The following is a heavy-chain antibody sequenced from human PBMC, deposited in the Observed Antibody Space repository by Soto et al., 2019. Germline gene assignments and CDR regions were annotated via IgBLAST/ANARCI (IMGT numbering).Heavy chain of an antibody. CDR1: GFSFSKYG. J-gene: IGHJ4*02. D-gene: IGHD3-16*01. V-gene: IGHV3-30*18. CDR2: MSDDGSKK. Sequence: ESGGGVVQPGRSLRLSCAASGFSFSKYGMHWVRQAPGKGLEWVAEMSDDGSKKYYGDSVKGRFTISRDNSKNTLYLLMDSRRPEDTAMYYCAKELRETGGYYFDCWGQGTLVTVSS. CDR3: AKELRETGGYYFDC.